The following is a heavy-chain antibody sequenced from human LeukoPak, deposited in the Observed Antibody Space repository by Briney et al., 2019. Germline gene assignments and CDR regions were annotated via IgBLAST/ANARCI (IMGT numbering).Heavy chain of an antibody. Sequence: ASVKVSCKASGYTFADYFIHWVRQAPGQGLEWMGRINLNTGGAEYAPKFQGWVTMTRDTSISTAYVELNRLISDDTAVYYCARDLTSTSNWEFDYWGQGTLVIVSS. J-gene: IGHJ4*02. V-gene: IGHV1-2*04. CDR3: ARDLTSTSNWEFDY. D-gene: IGHD1-26*01. CDR1: GYTFADYF. CDR2: INLNTGGA.